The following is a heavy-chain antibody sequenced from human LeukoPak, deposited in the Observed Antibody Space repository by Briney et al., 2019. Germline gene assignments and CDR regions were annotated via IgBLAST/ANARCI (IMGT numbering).Heavy chain of an antibody. CDR3: ARDFNYDSSGYLYNWFDP. Sequence: SETLSLTCTVSGGSISSYYWSWIRQPPGKGLEWIGYIYYSGSTNYNPSLKSRVTISVDTTKNQFSLKLSSVTAADTAVYYCARDFNYDSSGYLYNWFDPWGQGTLVTVSS. V-gene: IGHV4-59*01. CDR2: IYYSGST. D-gene: IGHD3-22*01. CDR1: GGSISSYY. J-gene: IGHJ5*02.